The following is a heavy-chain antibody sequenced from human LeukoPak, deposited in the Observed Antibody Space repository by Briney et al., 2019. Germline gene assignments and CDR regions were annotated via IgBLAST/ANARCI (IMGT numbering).Heavy chain of an antibody. CDR1: GFTFSSYG. Sequence: GRSLRLSCAASGFTFSSYGMHWVRQAPGKGLEWVAVISYDGSNKYYADSVKGRFTISRDNSKNTLYLQMNSLRAEDTAVYYCAKANREYYGSGSYSPYYYYGMDVWGQGTTVTVSS. CDR3: AKANREYYGSGSYSPYYYYGMDV. D-gene: IGHD3-10*01. V-gene: IGHV3-30*18. CDR2: ISYDGSNK. J-gene: IGHJ6*02.